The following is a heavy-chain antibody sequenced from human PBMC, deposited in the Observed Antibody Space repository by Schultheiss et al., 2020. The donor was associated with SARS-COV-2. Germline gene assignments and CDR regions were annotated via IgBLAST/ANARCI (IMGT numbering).Heavy chain of an antibody. V-gene: IGHV4-39*01. CDR2: IYYSGST. D-gene: IGHD1-14*01. Sequence: SQTLSLTCTVSGDSITSGGYYWSWIRQPPGKGLEWIGSIYYSGSTYYNPSLKSRVTISVDTSKNQFSLKLSSVTAADTAVYYCARPTGAARNYYFDYWGQGTLVTVSS. CDR3: ARPTGAARNYYFDY. CDR1: GDSITSGGYY. J-gene: IGHJ4*02.